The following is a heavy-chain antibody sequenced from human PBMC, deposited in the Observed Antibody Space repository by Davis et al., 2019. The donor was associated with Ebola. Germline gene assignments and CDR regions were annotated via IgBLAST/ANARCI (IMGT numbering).Heavy chain of an antibody. Sequence: PGGSLRLSCAASGFTFSSYAMSWVRQAPGKGLEWVSAISGSGGSTYYADSVKGRFTISRDNSKNTLYLQMNSLRAEDTAVYYCAKDLGGIWFRELFFPGGMDVWGQGTTVTVSS. CDR3: AKDLGGIWFRELFFPGGMDV. CDR2: ISGSGGST. J-gene: IGHJ6*02. V-gene: IGHV3-23*01. CDR1: GFTFSSYA. D-gene: IGHD3-10*01.